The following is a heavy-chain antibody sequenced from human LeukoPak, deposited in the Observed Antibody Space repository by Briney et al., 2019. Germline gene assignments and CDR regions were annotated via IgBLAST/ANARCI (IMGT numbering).Heavy chain of an antibody. CDR1: GVTFSSYS. D-gene: IGHD1-14*01. CDR3: ARDGSPRTHYYYYYYMDV. CDR2: ISSSSSYI. V-gene: IGHV3-21*01. Sequence: KPGGSLRLSCAASGVTFSSYSMNWVRQAPGKGLEWVSSISSSSSYIYYADSVKGRFTISRDNAKNSLYLQMNSLRAEDTAVYYCARDGSPRTHYYYYYYMDVWGKGTTVTVFS. J-gene: IGHJ6*03.